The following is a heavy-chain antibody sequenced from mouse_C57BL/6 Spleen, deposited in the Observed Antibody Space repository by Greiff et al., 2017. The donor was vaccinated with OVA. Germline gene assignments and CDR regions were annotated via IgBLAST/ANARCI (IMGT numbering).Heavy chain of an antibody. V-gene: IGHV1-52*01. D-gene: IGHD1-1*01. CDR1: GYTFTSYW. CDR2: IDPSDSET. Sequence: QVQLQQPGAELVRPGSSVKLSCKASGYTFTSYWMPWVKQRPIQGLEWIGNIDPSDSETHYNQKFKDKATLTVDKSSSTAYMQLSSLTSEDSAVDYCAVITTVVAGYYAMDYWGQGTSVTVSS. J-gene: IGHJ4*01. CDR3: AVITTVVAGYYAMDY.